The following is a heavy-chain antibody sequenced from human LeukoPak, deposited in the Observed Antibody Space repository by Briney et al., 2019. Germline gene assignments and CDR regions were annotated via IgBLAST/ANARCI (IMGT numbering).Heavy chain of an antibody. J-gene: IGHJ4*02. CDR3: AKDGGLWVSAHWGDS. Sequence: GSLRLSCAASGFTFSSYTMNWVRQAPGKGLEWVSGFTSGGSTYYADSVKGRFTISRDNSKNTLYLQMNSLSAEDTAVYYCAKDGGLWVSAHWGDSWGRGTLVTVSS. CDR2: FTSGGST. D-gene: IGHD7-27*01. V-gene: IGHV3-23*01. CDR1: GFTFSSYT.